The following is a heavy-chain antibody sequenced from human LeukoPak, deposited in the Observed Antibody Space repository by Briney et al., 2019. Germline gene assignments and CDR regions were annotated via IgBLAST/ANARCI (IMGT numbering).Heavy chain of an antibody. Sequence: PRGSLRLSCAASGFTFDDYGMSWVRQAPRKGLEWVSGINWNGGSTGYADSVKGRFTIFRDNAKNSLYLQMNSLRAEDTALYYCVRVKGYAAGIIDYWGQGTRVTVSS. V-gene: IGHV3-20*04. D-gene: IGHD6-19*01. CDR3: VRVKGYAAGIIDY. CDR2: INWNGGST. CDR1: GFTFDDYG. J-gene: IGHJ4*02.